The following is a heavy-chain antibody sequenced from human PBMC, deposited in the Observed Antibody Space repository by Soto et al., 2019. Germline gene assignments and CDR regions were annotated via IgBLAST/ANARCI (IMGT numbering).Heavy chain of an antibody. CDR2: IYPGDSDT. CDR3: ASEGGSSSSGHYYYGMDV. CDR1: GYSFTSYW. Sequence: GESLKISCKGSGYSFTSYWIGWVRQMPGKGLEWMGIIYPGDSDTRYSPSFQGQVTISADKSISTAYLQWSSLKASDTAMYYCASEGGSSSSGHYYYGMDVWSQGTTVTVSS. D-gene: IGHD6-6*01. V-gene: IGHV5-51*01. J-gene: IGHJ6*02.